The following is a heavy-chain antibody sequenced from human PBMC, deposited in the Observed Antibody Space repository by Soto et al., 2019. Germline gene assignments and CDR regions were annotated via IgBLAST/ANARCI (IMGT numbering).Heavy chain of an antibody. CDR1: GFTFSSYA. Sequence: GGSLRLSCAASGFTFSSYAMSWVRQAPGKGLEWVSAISGSGGSTYYADSVKGRFTISRDNSKNTLYLQMNSLRAEDTAVYYCAKDSYCSSTSCPNYYYHMDVWGKGTTVTVSS. CDR2: ISGSGGST. J-gene: IGHJ6*03. D-gene: IGHD2-2*01. V-gene: IGHV3-23*01. CDR3: AKDSYCSSTSCPNYYYHMDV.